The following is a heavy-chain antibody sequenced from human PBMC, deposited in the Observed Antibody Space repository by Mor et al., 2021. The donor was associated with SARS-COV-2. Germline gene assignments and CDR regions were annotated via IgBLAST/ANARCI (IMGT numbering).Heavy chain of an antibody. Sequence: ISAISGGGDSAYYADSVKGRFIISRDNSKNMLYLQMNSLRAEDTAVYYCAKGKVAEWLFGGPFDYWGQGIL. D-gene: IGHD3-16*01. CDR2: ISGGGDSA. CDR3: AKGKVAEWLFGGPFDY. V-gene: IGHV3-23*01. J-gene: IGHJ4*02.